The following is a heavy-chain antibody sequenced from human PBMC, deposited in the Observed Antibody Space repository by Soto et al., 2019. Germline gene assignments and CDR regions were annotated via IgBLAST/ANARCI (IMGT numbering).Heavy chain of an antibody. V-gene: IGHV1-69*01. Sequence: QVQLVQAGAEVKKPGSSVKVSCKASGGTFSSYAISWVRQAPGQGLEWMGGIIPIFGTANYAQKFQGRVTITADESTSTAYMELSSLRSEDTAVYYCARAAEIFGCSSTSCFNWFDPWGQGTLVTVSS. J-gene: IGHJ5*02. CDR3: ARAAEIFGCSSTSCFNWFDP. D-gene: IGHD2-2*01. CDR2: IIPIFGTA. CDR1: GGTFSSYA.